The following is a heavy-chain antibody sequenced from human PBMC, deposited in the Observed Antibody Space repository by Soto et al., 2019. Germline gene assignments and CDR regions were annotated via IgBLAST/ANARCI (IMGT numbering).Heavy chain of an antibody. D-gene: IGHD6-25*01. CDR3: AILSDGYNGVEF. V-gene: IGHV1-69*01. J-gene: IGHJ4*02. Sequence: QVQLVQSGAEVKKPGSSVKVSCKASGGTFSNYAINWVRQAPGQGLEWMGGIIVLFGTTNYAQKFQGRVTITADESTSTAYLELRSLTSDDTAVYYCAILSDGYNGVEFWGQGTLLTVSS. CDR1: GGTFSNYA. CDR2: IIVLFGTT.